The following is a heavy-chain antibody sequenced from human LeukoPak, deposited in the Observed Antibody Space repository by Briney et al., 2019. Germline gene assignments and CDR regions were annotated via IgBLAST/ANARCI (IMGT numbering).Heavy chain of an antibody. CDR1: GLTFGNAW. D-gene: IGHD3-3*01. J-gene: IGHJ4*02. Sequence: PGGSLRLSCAASGLTFGNAWMTWVRQAPDKGLVWVAFIRYDGTKYYADSVRGRFTISRDNSKNTLYLQMSSLKTEDTAVYYCARESGIDFWGQGTLVAVSS. CDR3: ARESGIDF. CDR2: IRYDGTKY. V-gene: IGHV3-30*02.